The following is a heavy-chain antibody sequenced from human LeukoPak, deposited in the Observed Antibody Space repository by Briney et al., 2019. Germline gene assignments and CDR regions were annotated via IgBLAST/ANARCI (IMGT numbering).Heavy chain of an antibody. V-gene: IGHV3-48*01. CDR1: GFIFSTYS. CDR3: AKHSYGYWLGSAFDY. J-gene: IGHJ4*02. D-gene: IGHD5-18*01. Sequence: PGGSLRLSCAASGFIFSTYSMNWVRQAPRKGLEWVSYISSSSTNMYYADSVKGRFTISRDNAKNSLYLQMNSLRAEDTAVYYCAKHSYGYWLGSAFDYWGQGTLVTVSS. CDR2: ISSSSTNM.